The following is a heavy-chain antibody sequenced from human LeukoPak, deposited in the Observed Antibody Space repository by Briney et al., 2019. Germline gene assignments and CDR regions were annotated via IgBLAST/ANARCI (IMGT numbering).Heavy chain of an antibody. CDR3: VTGFTTMAVDYFDY. CDR1: GKTLSDLS. Sequence: ASVKVSCKVSGKTLSDLSIHWLRQPPGKGLEWLGGSDPEDGERIYAQMFQGRVTMTEDTSIDTAYMELSSLRSEDTAVYYCVTGFTTMAVDYFDYWGQGTLVTVSP. CDR2: SDPEDGER. J-gene: IGHJ4*02. V-gene: IGHV1-24*01. D-gene: IGHD5-18*01.